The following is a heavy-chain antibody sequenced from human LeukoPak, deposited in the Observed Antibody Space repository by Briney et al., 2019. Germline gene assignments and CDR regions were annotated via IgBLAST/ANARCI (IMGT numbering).Heavy chain of an antibody. J-gene: IGHJ4*02. CDR1: GFTSSDYY. D-gene: IGHD3-22*01. CDR2: ISSSGSTI. CDR3: ARDLPRYYYDSSGHPPYFDY. V-gene: IGHV3-11*01. Sequence: GGSLRLSCAASGFTSSDYYMSWIRQAPGKGLEWVSYISSSGSTIYYADSVKGRFTISRDNAKNSLYLQMNSLRAEDTAVYYCARDLPRYYYDSSGHPPYFDYWGQGTLVTVSS.